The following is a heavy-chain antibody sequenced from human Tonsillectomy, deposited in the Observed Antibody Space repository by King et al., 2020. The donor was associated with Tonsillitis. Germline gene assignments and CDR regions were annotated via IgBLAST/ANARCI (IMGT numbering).Heavy chain of an antibody. CDR2: IKPDGSEK. CDR3: LRGGGY. Sequence: VQLVESGGGLVQPGGSLRLSCAASGFTVSSYWMNWVRQAPGKGLEWVANIKPDGSEKNYVDSVKGRFTISRDNTKNSVYLQMNSLRVDDTALYYCLRGGGYWGQGTLVTVSS. CDR1: GFTVSSYW. D-gene: IGHD3-16*01. V-gene: IGHV3-7*01. J-gene: IGHJ4*02.